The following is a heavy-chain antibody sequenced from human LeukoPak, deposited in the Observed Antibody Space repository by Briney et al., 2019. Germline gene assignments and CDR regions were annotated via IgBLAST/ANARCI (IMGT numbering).Heavy chain of an antibody. CDR3: TTGSLI. J-gene: IGHJ4*02. Sequence: GGSLTLSCAASGFTLSNAWMSWVRQAPGKGLEWVGRIKSKTDSGTTDYAALVKGRFTISRDDSKNTLYLQLNSMKTEDTAVYYCTTGSLIWGQGTLVTVSS. CDR1: GFTLSNAW. CDR2: IKSKTDSGTT. D-gene: IGHD2-8*01. V-gene: IGHV3-15*01.